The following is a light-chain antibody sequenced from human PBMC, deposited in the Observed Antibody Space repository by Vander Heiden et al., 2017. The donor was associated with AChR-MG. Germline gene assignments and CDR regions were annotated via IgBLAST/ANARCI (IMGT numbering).Light chain of an antibody. Sequence: QSALTQPASVSGSPGQSITISCTGTSNDVGSYNFVSWYQQHPGKAPKLMIYEVSKRPSGVSNRFSGSKSGNTASLTISGLQAEDEADYYCCSYAGSGTWVCGGGTKLT. CDR2: EVS. CDR3: CSYAGSGTWV. J-gene: IGLJ3*02. CDR1: SNDVGSYNF. V-gene: IGLV2-23*02.